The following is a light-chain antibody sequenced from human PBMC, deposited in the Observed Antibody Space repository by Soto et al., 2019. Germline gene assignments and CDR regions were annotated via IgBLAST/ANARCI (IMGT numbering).Light chain of an antibody. CDR3: QQYESSRT. J-gene: IGKJ1*01. V-gene: IGKV3-20*01. CDR2: GAS. Sequence: EIVLTQSPGTLSLSPGERATLSCRASQSVSSRFLAWYQQKPGQAPKVLIYGASTRATGIPDRFSGSGSGKDFTLTISRLEPEDFAVYYCQQYESSRTFGQGTKVEMK. CDR1: QSVSSRF.